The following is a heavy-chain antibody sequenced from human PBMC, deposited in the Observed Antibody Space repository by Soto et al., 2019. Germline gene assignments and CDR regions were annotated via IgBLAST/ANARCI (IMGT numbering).Heavy chain of an antibody. CDR3: ARHPPTVVVDATYVED. CDR1: GGTFDTYA. J-gene: IGHJ4*02. CDR2: IIPIFETS. V-gene: IGHV1-69*06. D-gene: IGHD2-15*01. Sequence: QVQLVQSGAEVKKPGSSVKVSCQASGGTFDTYAISWVRQTPGQGLEWMGGIIPIFETSKYSQKFQDRLTITEDKSTGTAYMDLSSLRIEDTAVYFCARHPPTVVVDATYVEDWGLGTLVTVTS.